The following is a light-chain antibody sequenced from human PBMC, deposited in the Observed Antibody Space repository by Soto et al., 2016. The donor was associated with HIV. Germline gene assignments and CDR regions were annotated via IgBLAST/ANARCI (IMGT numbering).Light chain of an antibody. J-gene: IGKJ4*01. CDR3: QQYNAYSPT. CDR2: KAS. V-gene: IGKV1-5*03. Sequence: DIQMTQSPSTLSASVGDRVTITCRASQSISSWLAWYQQKPGKAPILLIYKASSLESGVPSRFSGSGSGTEFTLTISSLQPDDFATYYCQQYNAYSPTFGGGTKVEDQT. CDR1: QSISSW.